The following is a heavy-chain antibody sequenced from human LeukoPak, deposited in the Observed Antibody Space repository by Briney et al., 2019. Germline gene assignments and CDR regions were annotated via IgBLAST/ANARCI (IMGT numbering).Heavy chain of an antibody. V-gene: IGHV1-69*06. CDR2: IIPIFGTA. D-gene: IGHD5-12*01. CDR1: GGTFSSYA. J-gene: IGHJ4*02. CDR3: ARGPWDNVATMPFDY. Sequence: ASVKVSCKASGGTFSSYAISWVRQAPGQGLEWMGGIIPIFGTANYAQKFQGRVTITADKSTSTAYMELSSLRSEDTAVYYCARGPWDNVATMPFDYWGQGTLVTAS.